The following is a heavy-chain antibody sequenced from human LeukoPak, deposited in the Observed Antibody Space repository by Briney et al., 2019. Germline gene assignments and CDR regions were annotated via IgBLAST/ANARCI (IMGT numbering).Heavy chain of an antibody. CDR3: TSYDSWSGLYYYYYMDV. Sequence: PGGSLRLSCTASGFTFGDYAMSWVRQAPGKGLEWVGFIRSKAYGGTTEYAASVKGRFTISRDDSKSIAYLQMNSLKTEDTAVYYCTSYDSWSGLYYYYYMDVWGKGTTVTVSS. CDR2: IRSKAYGGTT. CDR1: GFTFGDYA. D-gene: IGHD3-3*01. J-gene: IGHJ6*03. V-gene: IGHV3-49*04.